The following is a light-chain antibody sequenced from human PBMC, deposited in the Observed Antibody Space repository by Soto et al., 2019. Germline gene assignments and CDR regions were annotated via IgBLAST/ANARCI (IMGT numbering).Light chain of an antibody. CDR1: QSVSSN. V-gene: IGKV3-15*01. J-gene: IGKJ1*01. CDR3: QQYNNWPPGT. Sequence: EIVMTQSPATLSVSPGETATLSCGASQSVSSNLAWYQQKPGQAPRLLIYETSTRATGIPARFSGSGSGTDFTITISSLQSEDFAVYYCQQYNNWPPGTFGQGTKVEIK. CDR2: ETS.